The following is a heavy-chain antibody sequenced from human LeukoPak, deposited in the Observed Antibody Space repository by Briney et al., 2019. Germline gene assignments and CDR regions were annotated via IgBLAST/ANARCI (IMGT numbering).Heavy chain of an antibody. CDR2: INPSGGGT. J-gene: IGHJ4*02. CDR3: ARGYSSSSLDY. D-gene: IGHD6-6*01. CDR1: GYTFISYY. V-gene: IGHV1-46*01. Sequence: ASVKVSCKASGYTFISYYIHWVRQAPGQGLEWMGIINPSGGGTNYVQKFQGRVTMTRDTSTSTVYMELSSLRSEDMAVYYCARGYSSSSLDYWGQGTLVTVSS.